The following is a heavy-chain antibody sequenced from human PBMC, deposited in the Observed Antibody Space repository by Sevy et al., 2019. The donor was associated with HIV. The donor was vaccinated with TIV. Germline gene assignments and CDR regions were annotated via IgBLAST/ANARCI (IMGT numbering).Heavy chain of an antibody. CDR1: GFIFSTYA. V-gene: IGHV3-23*01. CDR3: AKGGSTFYGLDV. D-gene: IGHD2-15*01. Sequence: GGSLRLSCTASGFIFSTYAMTWVRQAPGKGLEWVSAISGSGGSTYYADSLKGRFTIFRDNSKNTLYLQMNNLRAEDTAVYYCAKGGSTFYGLDVWGQGTTVTVSS. J-gene: IGHJ6*02. CDR2: ISGSGGST.